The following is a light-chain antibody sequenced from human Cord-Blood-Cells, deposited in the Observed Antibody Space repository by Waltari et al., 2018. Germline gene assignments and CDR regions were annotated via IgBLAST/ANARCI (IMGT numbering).Light chain of an antibody. CDR1: SSDVGSYNL. V-gene: IGLV2-23*01. J-gene: IGLJ2*01. CDR2: EGS. Sequence: QSALTQPAPVSGSPGQSITISCTGTSSDVGSYNLVSWYQQHPGKAPKLMIYEGSKRSSWVSNLFSGSKSGNTASLTISGLQAEDEADYYCCSYAGSSTLVFGGGTKLTVL. CDR3: CSYAGSSTLV.